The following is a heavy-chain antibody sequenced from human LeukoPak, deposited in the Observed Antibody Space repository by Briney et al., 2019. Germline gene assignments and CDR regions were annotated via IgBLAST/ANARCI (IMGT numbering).Heavy chain of an antibody. CDR2: IYYSGST. D-gene: IGHD2-21*02. J-gene: IGHJ1*01. CDR1: GGSISSDY. Sequence: SEPLSLTCTVSGGSISSDYWSWIRQPPGKGLEWIGHIYYSGSTNYNPSLNSRVTISVDTSKNQFSLKLSSVTAADTAVYYCAKWTNCGGDCYWLQHWGQGTLVTVSS. CDR3: AKWTNCGGDCYWLQH. V-gene: IGHV4-59*08.